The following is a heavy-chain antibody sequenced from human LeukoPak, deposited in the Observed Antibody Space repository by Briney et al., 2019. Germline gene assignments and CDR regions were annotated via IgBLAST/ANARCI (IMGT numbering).Heavy chain of an antibody. Sequence: SETLSLTCAVSGGSISNYYWSWIRQPPGKELEWIGYIYYSGTSNYNPSLKSRVTISVDASKNQFSLKLSSVTAADTAVYYCARAPGVVTSFDYWGQGTLGSVSS. J-gene: IGHJ4*02. CDR1: GGSISNYY. CDR2: IYYSGTS. D-gene: IGHD4-23*01. CDR3: ARAPGVVTSFDY. V-gene: IGHV4-59*01.